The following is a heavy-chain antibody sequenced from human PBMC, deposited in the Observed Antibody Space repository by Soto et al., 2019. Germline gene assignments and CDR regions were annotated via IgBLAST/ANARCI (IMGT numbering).Heavy chain of an antibody. D-gene: IGHD2-2*01. V-gene: IGHV6-1*01. CDR3: AKDGDCISTSCYGEGFDP. CDR2: TYYRSRWYN. CDR1: GDSVSSSSVT. Sequence: SQTLSLTCDISGDSVSSSSVTWNWIRQSPSRGLEWLGRTYYRSRWYNDYAESVKSRIIINPDTSKNQFSLHLNSLRAEDTAVYYCAKDGDCISTSCYGEGFDPWGQGTLVTVSS. J-gene: IGHJ5*02.